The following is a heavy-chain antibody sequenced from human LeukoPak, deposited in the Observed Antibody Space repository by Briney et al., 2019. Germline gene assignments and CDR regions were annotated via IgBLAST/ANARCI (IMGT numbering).Heavy chain of an antibody. CDR1: GFTFDDYA. J-gene: IGHJ4*02. D-gene: IGHD4-23*01. Sequence: GGSLRLSCAVSGFTFDDYAMHWVRQAPGKGLEWVSGISWNSGSIGYADSVKGRFTISRDNAKNSLYLQMNSLRAEDTALYYCAKDLDGGNSGWVYFDYWGQGTLVTVSS. CDR2: ISWNSGSI. V-gene: IGHV3-9*01. CDR3: AKDLDGGNSGWVYFDY.